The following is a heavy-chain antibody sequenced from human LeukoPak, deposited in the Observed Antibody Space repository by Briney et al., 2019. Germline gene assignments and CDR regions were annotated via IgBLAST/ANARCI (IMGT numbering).Heavy chain of an antibody. CDR1: GFTFSSYS. Sequence: GRSLRLSCAASGFTFSSYSMNWVRQAPGKGLEWVSYISSSSSTIYYADSVKGRFTISRDNAKNSLYLQMNSLRAEDTAVYYCARDPAKITMVRGANRYFQHWGQGTLVTVSS. CDR3: ARDPAKITMVRGANRYFQH. J-gene: IGHJ1*01. CDR2: ISSSSSTI. V-gene: IGHV3-48*01. D-gene: IGHD3-10*01.